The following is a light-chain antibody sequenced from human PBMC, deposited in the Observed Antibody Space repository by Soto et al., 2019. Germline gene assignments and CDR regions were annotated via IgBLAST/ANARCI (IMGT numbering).Light chain of an antibody. CDR3: QQRSNWPPWT. CDR2: DAS. V-gene: IGKV3-11*01. Sequence: EIVLTQSPATLSLSPEERATLSCRASQSVSSYLAWYQQKPGQAPRLLIYDASNRATGIPARFSGSGSGTDFTLTIRSLEPEDFAVYYCQQRSNWPPWTFGQGTKVEIK. CDR1: QSVSSY. J-gene: IGKJ1*01.